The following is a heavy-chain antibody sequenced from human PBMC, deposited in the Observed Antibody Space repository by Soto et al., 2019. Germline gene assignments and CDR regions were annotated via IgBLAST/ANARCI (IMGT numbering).Heavy chain of an antibody. J-gene: IGHJ6*02. CDR1: GFSFTTYW. D-gene: IGHD2-15*01. CDR3: ARSLVVVAASGMDV. CDR2: IDPSDSYT. Sequence: GESLKISCKGSGFSFTTYWIAWVRQMPGKGLEWMGRIDPSDSYTNYSPSFQGHVTISADKSISTAYLQWSSLKASDTAMYYCARSLVVVAASGMDVWGQGTKVTVSS. V-gene: IGHV5-10-1*01.